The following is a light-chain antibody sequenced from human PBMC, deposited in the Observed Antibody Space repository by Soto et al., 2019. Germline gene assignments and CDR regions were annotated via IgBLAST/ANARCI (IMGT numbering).Light chain of an antibody. Sequence: QSALTQPASVSGSPGQSITISCTGTSSDVGGYNYVSWYQQHPGKAPKLMIYEVSNRPSGASNRFSGSKSGNTASLTNSGLQAEDEAHYYCSSYTSSSTLLYVFGTGTKVTVL. CDR1: SSDVGGYNY. CDR3: SSYTSSSTLLYV. J-gene: IGLJ1*01. V-gene: IGLV2-14*01. CDR2: EVS.